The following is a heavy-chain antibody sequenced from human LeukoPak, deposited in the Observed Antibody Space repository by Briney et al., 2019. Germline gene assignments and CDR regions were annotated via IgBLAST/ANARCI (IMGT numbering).Heavy chain of an antibody. J-gene: IGHJ3*02. V-gene: IGHV1-46*01. D-gene: IGHD2-2*02. Sequence: EASVKVSCKASGYTFTSYYMHWVRQAPGQGLEWMGIINPSGGSTSYAQKFQGRVTMTRDTSTSTVYMELSSLRSEDTAVYYCARDQCSSASCYTRGAFDIWGQGTMVTVSS. CDR3: ARDQCSSASCYTRGAFDI. CDR2: INPSGGST. CDR1: GYTFTSYY.